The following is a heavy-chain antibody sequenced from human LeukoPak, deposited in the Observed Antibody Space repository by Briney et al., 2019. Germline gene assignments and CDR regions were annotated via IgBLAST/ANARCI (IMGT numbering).Heavy chain of an antibody. J-gene: IGHJ4*01. CDR1: GFTSSSYW. Sequence: GGSLRLSCAASGFTSSSYWMSWFRQAPGKGLEWVANMKQDGSESHYVDSVKGRFTISRDNAKNSLYLQMNSLRAEDTAVYYCARDLMRIGREPEYWGQGTLVTVSS. CDR2: MKQDGSES. CDR3: ARDLMRIGREPEY. D-gene: IGHD1-14*01. V-gene: IGHV3-7*01.